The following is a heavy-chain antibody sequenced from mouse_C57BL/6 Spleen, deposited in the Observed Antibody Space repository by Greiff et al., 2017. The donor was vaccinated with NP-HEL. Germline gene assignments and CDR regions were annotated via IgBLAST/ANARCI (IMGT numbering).Heavy chain of an antibody. CDR2: IRNKANGYTP. CDR3: ARYRTGTGYFDV. V-gene: IGHV7-3*01. J-gene: IGHJ1*03. Sequence: EVKLQESGGGLVQPGGSLSLSCAASGFTFTDYYMSWVRQPPGKALEWLGFIRNKANGYTPEYSASVKGRFTISRDNSQSILYLQMSALRAEDRATYYCARYRTGTGYFDVWGTGTTVTVSS. CDR1: GFTFTDYY. D-gene: IGHD4-1*01.